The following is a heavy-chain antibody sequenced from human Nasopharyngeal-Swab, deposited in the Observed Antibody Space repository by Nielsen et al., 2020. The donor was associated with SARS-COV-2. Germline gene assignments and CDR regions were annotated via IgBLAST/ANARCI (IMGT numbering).Heavy chain of an antibody. V-gene: IGHV3-23*01. CDR3: AKDRGYCSGGSCYKFDY. CDR2: ISGSGGST. Sequence: GESLKIFCAASGFTFSSYAMSWVRQAPGKGLEWVSAISGSGGSTYYADSVKGRFTISRDNSKNTLYLQMNSLRAEDTAVYYCAKDRGYCSGGSCYKFDYWGQGTLVTVSS. CDR1: GFTFSSYA. D-gene: IGHD2-15*01. J-gene: IGHJ4*02.